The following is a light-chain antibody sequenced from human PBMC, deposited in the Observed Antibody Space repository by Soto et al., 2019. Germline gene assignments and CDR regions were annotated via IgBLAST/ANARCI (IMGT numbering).Light chain of an antibody. J-gene: IGKJ5*01. CDR3: QHYDNWPHLT. CDR2: AAS. V-gene: IGKV3-15*01. Sequence: IVMTQSPATLSVSPGERATLSCRASQSISTNLAWYRQRPGQAPRLLIYAASTRVTGVPARFSGSGSGTEFTLTISSLQSEDFAVYYCQHYDNWPHLTFGQGTRLEIK. CDR1: QSISTN.